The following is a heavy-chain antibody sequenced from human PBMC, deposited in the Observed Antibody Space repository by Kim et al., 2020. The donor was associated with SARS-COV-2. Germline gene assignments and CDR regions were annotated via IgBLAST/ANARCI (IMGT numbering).Heavy chain of an antibody. CDR2: INHSGST. J-gene: IGHJ4*02. CDR3: ASGGARSSSWYGDY. D-gene: IGHD6-13*01. CDR1: GGSFSGYY. Sequence: SETLSLTCAVYGGSFSGYYWSWIRQPPGKGLEWIGEINHSGSTNYNPSLKSRVTISVDTSKNQFSLKLSSVTAAATAVYYCASGGARSSSWYGDYWGQGT. V-gene: IGHV4-34*01.